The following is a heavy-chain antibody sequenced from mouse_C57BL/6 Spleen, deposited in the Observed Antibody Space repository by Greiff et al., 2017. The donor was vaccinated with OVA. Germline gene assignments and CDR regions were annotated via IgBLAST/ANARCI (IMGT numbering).Heavy chain of an antibody. J-gene: IGHJ4*01. V-gene: IGHV1-15*01. D-gene: IGHD1-1*01. CDR3: SYYYGSSPYAIDY. Sequence: QVQLQQSGAELVRPGASVTLSCKASGYTFTDYEMHWVKQTPVHGLEWIGANDPETGGTAYNQKFKGKAILTADKSSSTAYMELRSLTSEDSAVYYCSYYYGSSPYAIDYWGQGTSVTVSS. CDR2: NDPETGGT. CDR1: GYTFTDYE.